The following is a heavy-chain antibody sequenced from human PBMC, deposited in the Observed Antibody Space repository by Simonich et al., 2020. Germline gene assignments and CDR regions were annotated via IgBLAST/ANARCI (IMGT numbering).Heavy chain of an antibody. Sequence: EVQLVESGGGLVKPGGSLRLSCAASGFPFSSDSMNWVRQAPGKGLDWVSSIRSSTSDIYYADSVKGRFTISRDNAKNSLYLQMNSLRAEDTAVYYCARDVDTAMVFDYWGQGTLVTVSS. J-gene: IGHJ4*02. V-gene: IGHV3-21*01. D-gene: IGHD5-18*01. CDR1: GFPFSSDS. CDR3: ARDVDTAMVFDY. CDR2: IRSSTSDI.